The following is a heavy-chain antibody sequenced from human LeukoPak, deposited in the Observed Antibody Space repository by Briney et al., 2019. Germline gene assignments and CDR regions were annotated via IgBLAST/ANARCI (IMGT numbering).Heavy chain of an antibody. CDR1: GGSINSYY. V-gene: IGHV4-59*05. CDR3: ARLVPYSSNWYFDY. Sequence: PSETLSLTCTVSGGSINSYYWSWIRQPPGKGLVWIGSMYYSGSTYYNPSLKSRVTISVDTSKNQFSLKVSSVTAADTAVYYCARLVPYSSNWYFDYWGQGTLVTVSS. CDR2: MYYSGST. D-gene: IGHD6-13*01. J-gene: IGHJ4*02.